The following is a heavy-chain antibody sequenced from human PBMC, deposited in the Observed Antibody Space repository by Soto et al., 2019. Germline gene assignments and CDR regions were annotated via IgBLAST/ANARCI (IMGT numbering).Heavy chain of an antibody. D-gene: IGHD4-17*01. CDR3: ARDQDYARAFDV. J-gene: IGHJ3*01. Sequence: SVKVSCKASGGTFSSYAISWVRQAPGQGLEWMGGIIPIFGTANYAQKFQGRVTITADESTSTAYMELSSLRSEDTAVYYCARDQDYARAFDVWGQGTKVTVSS. CDR1: GGTFSSYA. V-gene: IGHV1-69*13. CDR2: IIPIFGTA.